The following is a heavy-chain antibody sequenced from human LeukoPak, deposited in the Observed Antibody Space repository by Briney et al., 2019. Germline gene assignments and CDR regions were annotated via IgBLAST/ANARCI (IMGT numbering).Heavy chain of an antibody. D-gene: IGHD3-22*01. CDR2: IIPILGIA. CDR1: GGTFSSYA. CDR3: ARGTGSSGYYRQYYYYGMDV. Sequence: SVKVSCKASGGTFSSYAISWVRQAPGQGLEWMGRIIPILGIANYAQKFQGRVTITADKSTSTPYMEMSSLRTGDTAVYYCARGTGSSGYYRQYYYYGMDVWGQGTTVTVSS. J-gene: IGHJ6*02. V-gene: IGHV1-69*04.